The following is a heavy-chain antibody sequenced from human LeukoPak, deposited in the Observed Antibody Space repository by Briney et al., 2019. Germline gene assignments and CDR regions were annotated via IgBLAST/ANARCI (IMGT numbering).Heavy chain of an antibody. J-gene: IGHJ3*02. CDR1: GFTFSSYA. CDR2: ISSNGGST. Sequence: GGSLRLSCAASGFTFSSYAMTWVRQDPGKGLEWVSGISSNGGSTYYADSVKGRFTISRDNSKNTLYLQMNSLRAEDTAVYYCAKDQRYNWNYISYAFDIWGQGTMVTVSS. CDR3: AKDQRYNWNYISYAFDI. D-gene: IGHD1-7*01. V-gene: IGHV3-23*01.